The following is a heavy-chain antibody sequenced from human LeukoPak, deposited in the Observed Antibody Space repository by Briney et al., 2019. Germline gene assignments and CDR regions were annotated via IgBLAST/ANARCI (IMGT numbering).Heavy chain of an antibody. V-gene: IGHV4-34*01. CDR2: INHSGST. Sequence: SETLSLTCAVSGGSFSGYYWSWIRQPPGKGLEWIGEINHSGSTNYNPYLKSRVTISVDTSKNQFSLKLSSVTAADTAVYYCARGGWRIVPAAMEYYFDYWGQGTLVTVSS. CDR3: ARGGWRIVPAAMEYYFDY. J-gene: IGHJ4*02. D-gene: IGHD2-2*01. CDR1: GGSFSGYY.